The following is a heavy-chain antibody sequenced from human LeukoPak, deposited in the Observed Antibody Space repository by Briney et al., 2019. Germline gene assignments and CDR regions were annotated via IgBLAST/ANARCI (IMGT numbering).Heavy chain of an antibody. V-gene: IGHV3-33*06. CDR1: GFTFRSYA. CDR2: IWYDGSNK. J-gene: IGHJ4*02. Sequence: GGSLRLSCAASGFTFRSYAMHWVRQAPGKGLEWVAVIWYDGSNKYYADSVKGRFTISRDNSKNTLYLQMNSLRAEDTAVYYCAKFMVRGVFDYWGQGTLVTVSS. D-gene: IGHD3-10*01. CDR3: AKFMVRGVFDY.